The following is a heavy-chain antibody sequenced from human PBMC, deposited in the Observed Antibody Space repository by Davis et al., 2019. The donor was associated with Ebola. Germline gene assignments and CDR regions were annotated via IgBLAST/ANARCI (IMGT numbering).Heavy chain of an antibody. J-gene: IGHJ4*02. CDR2: IKHDGTEN. V-gene: IGHV3-7*01. CDR1: GITFSNSW. CDR3: VRGVGMVPGDY. D-gene: IGHD3-10*01. Sequence: PGGSLRLSCAASGITFSNSWMNWVRQAPGKGLEWVANIKHDGTENYYVDSVKGRFTISIDNAKKSVYLRMISLRADDTGVYYCVRGVGMVPGDYWGQGTQVIVSS.